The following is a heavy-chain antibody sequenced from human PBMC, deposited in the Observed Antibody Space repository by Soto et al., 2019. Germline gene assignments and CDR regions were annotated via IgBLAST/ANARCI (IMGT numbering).Heavy chain of an antibody. J-gene: IGHJ6*02. CDR2: IYSTGNT. CDR1: GDSIRSSSY. D-gene: IGHD6-13*01. CDR3: RRSSRYSTDV. V-gene: IGHV4-39*01. Sequence: SETLSLTCTVSGDSIRSSSYWGWIRQPPGKGLEWIGSIYSTGNTHYNPSLNSQVTISVDTSKNQFSLNVISVTAADTAVYYCRRSSRYSTDVWGQGTTVTVSS.